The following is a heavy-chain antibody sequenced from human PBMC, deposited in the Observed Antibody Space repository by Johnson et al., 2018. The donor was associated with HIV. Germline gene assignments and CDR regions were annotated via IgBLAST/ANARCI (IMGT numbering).Heavy chain of an antibody. V-gene: IGHV3-30*02. D-gene: IGHD3-16*01. CDR2: IRYDGSNK. J-gene: IGHJ3*02. CDR1: GFTFSTYG. Sequence: QVQLVESGGGVVQPGGSLRLSCAASGFTFSTYGMHWVRQAPGKGLEWVAFIRYDGSNKYYTDSVTGQFTISRDNSKNTLYLQMNSLRAEDTAVYYCAKDKGVWGFDAFNIWGQGTMVTVSS. CDR3: AKDKGVWGFDAFNI.